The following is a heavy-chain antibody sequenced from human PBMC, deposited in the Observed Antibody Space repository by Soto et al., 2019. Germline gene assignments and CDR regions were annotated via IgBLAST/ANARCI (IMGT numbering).Heavy chain of an antibody. Sequence: QVQLVESGGGVVQPGRSLRLSCAASGFTFSRYALHWVRQAPGKGLEWVAVISYDGSDIYYADSVMGRFTISRDNSKNTLFLQMNSLRPEDTAIYYCARDQGSGWPYYFDYWGQGILVTVSS. J-gene: IGHJ4*02. D-gene: IGHD6-19*01. CDR1: GFTFSRYA. CDR2: ISYDGSDI. CDR3: ARDQGSGWPYYFDY. V-gene: IGHV3-30-3*01.